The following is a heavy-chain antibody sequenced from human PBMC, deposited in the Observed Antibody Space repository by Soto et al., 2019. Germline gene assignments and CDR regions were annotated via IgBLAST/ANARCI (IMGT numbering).Heavy chain of an antibody. J-gene: IGHJ6*02. Sequence: QVQLVQSGAVVKKPGSSVKVSCKVSGGTFSNYAIDWVRLAPGHGLEWMGGIVPIFGTTYYTQKFQGRATIIADDSTTTAYLEMSSLRSEDTAIYYCARVDAVAGLYNYHGLDVWGQGTAVTVSS. V-gene: IGHV1-69*12. D-gene: IGHD6-19*01. CDR1: GGTFSNYA. CDR3: ARVDAVAGLYNYHGLDV. CDR2: IVPIFGTT.